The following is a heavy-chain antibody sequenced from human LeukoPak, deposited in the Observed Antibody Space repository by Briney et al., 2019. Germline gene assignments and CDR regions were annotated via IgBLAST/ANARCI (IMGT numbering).Heavy chain of an antibody. CDR2: IHYSGST. D-gene: IGHD6-19*01. CDR1: GGSISSYY. CDR3: ARPMGSGWRPFDY. V-gene: IGHV4-59*08. Sequence: PSETLSLTCTVSGGSISSYYWSWIRQPPGKGLEWIGCIHYSGSTNYNPSLKSRVTISVDTSKNQFSLKLSSVTAADTAVYYCARPMGSGWRPFDYWGQGTLVTVSS. J-gene: IGHJ4*02.